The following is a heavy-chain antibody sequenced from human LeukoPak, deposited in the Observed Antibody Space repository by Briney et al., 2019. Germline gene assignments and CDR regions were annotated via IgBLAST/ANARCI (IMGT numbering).Heavy chain of an antibody. CDR2: ISAYNGNT. CDR1: GYTLTSYG. CDR3: ASVDDILTGYVLIDY. J-gene: IGHJ4*02. D-gene: IGHD3-9*01. Sequence: ASVKVSRKASGYTLTSYGISWVRHAPGQGLEWMGWISAYNGNTNYTQKLQGRVTMTTDTSTSTAYMELRRLRSDDTAVYYCASVDDILTGYVLIDYWGQGTLVTVSS. V-gene: IGHV1-18*01.